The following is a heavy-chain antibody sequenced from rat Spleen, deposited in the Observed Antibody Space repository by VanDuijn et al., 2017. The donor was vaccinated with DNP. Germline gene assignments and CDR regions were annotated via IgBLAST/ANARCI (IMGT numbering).Heavy chain of an antibody. CDR2: IHSDGGNT. CDR3: AIANGNS. Sequence: EVQLVESGGGLVQPGRSLKLSCVASGFTFSSYWMFWIRQAPGKGLEWVASIHSDGGNTYYPESVKGRFTISRDNAENTVYLQMYSLRSEDTATYYCAIANGNSWGQGVMVTVSS. J-gene: IGHJ2*01. CDR1: GFTFSSYW. D-gene: IGHD4-1*01. V-gene: IGHV5-58*01.